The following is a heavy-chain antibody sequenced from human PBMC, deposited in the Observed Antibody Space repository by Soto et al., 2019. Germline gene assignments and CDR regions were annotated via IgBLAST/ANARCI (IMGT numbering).Heavy chain of an antibody. Sequence: SETLSLTCTVSGGSISSGDYYWSWIRQPPGKGLEWIGYIYYSGSTYYNPSLKSRVTISVDTSKNQFSLKLSSVTAADTAVYYCARTGGTVIFAYWGQGTLVTVSS. J-gene: IGHJ4*02. CDR3: ARTGGTVIFAY. CDR1: GGSISSGDYY. V-gene: IGHV4-30-4*01. CDR2: IYYSGST. D-gene: IGHD2-15*01.